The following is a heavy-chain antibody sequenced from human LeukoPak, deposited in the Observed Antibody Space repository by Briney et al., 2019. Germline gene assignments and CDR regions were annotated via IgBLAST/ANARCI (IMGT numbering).Heavy chain of an antibody. CDR1: GFTFSSYA. V-gene: IGHV3-30-3*01. J-gene: IGHJ4*02. Sequence: PGGSLRLSCAASGFTFSSYAMHWVRQAPGKGLEWVAVISYDGSNKYYADSVKGRFTISRDNSKNTLYLQMNSLRAEDTAVYYCARVSYYDSSGYSGGVDYWGQGTLVTVSS. CDR3: ARVSYYDSSGYSGGVDY. D-gene: IGHD3-22*01. CDR2: ISYDGSNK.